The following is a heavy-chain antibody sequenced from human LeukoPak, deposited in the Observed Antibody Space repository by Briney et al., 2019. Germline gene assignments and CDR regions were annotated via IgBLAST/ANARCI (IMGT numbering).Heavy chain of an antibody. J-gene: IGHJ4*02. CDR1: GLTFSSYN. Sequence: GGSLRLSCAASGLTFSSYNMNWVRQAPGKGLERVSSISTSSSYIYYADSVKGRFTVSRDNAKNSVYLQMNSLRAEDTAVYYCARTLWNYGELDYWGQGTLVTVSS. V-gene: IGHV3-21*01. CDR2: ISTSSSYI. CDR3: ARTLWNYGELDY. D-gene: IGHD1-7*01.